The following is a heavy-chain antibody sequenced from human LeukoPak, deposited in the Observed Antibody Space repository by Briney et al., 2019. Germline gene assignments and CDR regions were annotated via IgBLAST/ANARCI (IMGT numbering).Heavy chain of an antibody. CDR2: IGASGADT. V-gene: IGHV3-23*01. CDR1: GFSFSTYA. J-gene: IGHJ4*02. Sequence: PGGSLRLSCAASGFSFSTYAMNWVRRAPGKGLEWVSTIGASGADTFYADSVKGRFTISRDNYKNTLYLQMNSLRAEDTAVYYCAIALGASGRFDYWGQGTLVTVSS. D-gene: IGHD3-16*01. CDR3: AIALGASGRFDY.